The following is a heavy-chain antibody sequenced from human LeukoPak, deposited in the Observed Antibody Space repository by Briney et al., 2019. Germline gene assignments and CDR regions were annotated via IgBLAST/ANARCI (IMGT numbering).Heavy chain of an antibody. CDR2: IYSGGDK. D-gene: IGHD4-17*01. J-gene: IGHJ4*02. CDR1: GFSVSNNY. Sequence: PGGSLRLSCAASGFSVSNNYMSWVRQAPGKGLEWVSLIYSGGDKRYAASVKGRFTISRDNSKNTLYLQMDSLRVEDTAVYYCAKKTSEYGDASSPDYWGQGTLVTVSS. V-gene: IGHV3-53*01. CDR3: AKKTSEYGDASSPDY.